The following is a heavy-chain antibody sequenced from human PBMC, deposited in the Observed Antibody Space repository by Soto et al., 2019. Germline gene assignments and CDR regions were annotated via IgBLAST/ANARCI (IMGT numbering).Heavy chain of an antibody. J-gene: IGHJ5*02. V-gene: IGHV4-30-4*01. Sequence: SETLSLTCTVSGGSISSGDYYWSWIRQPPGKGLEWIGYIYYSGSTYYNPSLKSRVTISVDTSKNQFSLKLSSVTAADTAVYYCARDHGVSRHWFDPWGQGTLVTVSS. CDR3: ARDHGVSRHWFDP. D-gene: IGHD3-10*01. CDR1: GGSISSGDYY. CDR2: IYYSGST.